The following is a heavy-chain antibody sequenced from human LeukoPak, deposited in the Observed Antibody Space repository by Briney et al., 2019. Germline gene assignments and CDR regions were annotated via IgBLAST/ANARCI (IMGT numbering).Heavy chain of an antibody. Sequence: ASVRVSCKTSGYTFSNFGINWVRQAPGQGLEWIGWISGNNDNPNYGQKFQGRFTVTTDSSTSTAYMELRNLRFDDTAVYYCARDGTFDIWGQGTMVTVSS. CDR2: ISGNNDNP. CDR1: GYTFSNFG. CDR3: ARDGTFDI. J-gene: IGHJ3*02. V-gene: IGHV1-18*01.